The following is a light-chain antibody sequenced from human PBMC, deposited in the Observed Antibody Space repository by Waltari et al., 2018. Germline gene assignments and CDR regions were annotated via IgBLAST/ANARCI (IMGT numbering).Light chain of an antibody. CDR1: QNVGNS. J-gene: IGKJ2*01. CDR3: QQRSNWHT. V-gene: IGKV3-11*01. CDR2: DAA. Sequence: ENVLTQSPATLSLSPGEAATLSCRASQNVGNSLPWYHHTPGQAPRLLIYDAANRASGIPARFSGSGSGTDFTLTISSLEPDDFAVYYCQQRSNWHTFGQGTRLEIK.